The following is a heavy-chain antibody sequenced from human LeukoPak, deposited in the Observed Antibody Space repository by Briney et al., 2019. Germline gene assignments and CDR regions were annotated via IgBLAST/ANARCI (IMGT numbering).Heavy chain of an antibody. CDR1: GFTFSNYA. Sequence: GGSLRLSCAASGFTFSNYAMTWVRQAPGKGLEWVSVISGVGSNTDYADSVKGRFTISRDNSKNTLSLQMNSLRAEDTAVYYCARSEPGIAVAGAPGGMDVWGQGTTVTVSS. CDR3: ARSEPGIAVAGAPGGMDV. J-gene: IGHJ6*02. CDR2: ISGVGSNT. V-gene: IGHV3-23*01. D-gene: IGHD6-19*01.